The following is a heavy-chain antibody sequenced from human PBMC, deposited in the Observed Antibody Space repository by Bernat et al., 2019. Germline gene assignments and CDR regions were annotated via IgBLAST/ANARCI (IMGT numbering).Heavy chain of an antibody. CDR3: ARGCIAAAGTNPRAFDI. V-gene: IGHV4-34*01. D-gene: IGHD6-13*01. Sequence: QVQLQQWGAGLLKPSETLSLTCAVYGGSFSGYYWSWIRQPPGKGLEWIGEINHSGSTNYNPSLKSRVTISVDTSKNQFSLKLSSVTAADTAVYYCARGCIAAAGTNPRAFDIWGQGTMVTVSS. CDR2: INHSGST. CDR1: GGSFSGYY. J-gene: IGHJ3*02.